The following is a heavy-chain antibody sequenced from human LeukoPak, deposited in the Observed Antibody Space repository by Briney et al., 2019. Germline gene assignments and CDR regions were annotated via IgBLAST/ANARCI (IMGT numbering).Heavy chain of an antibody. D-gene: IGHD1-1*01. CDR3: TTDIDDVFAFDN. CDR2: IKSEADGRTT. Sequence: FXXVWMSWVRQAPGKGLEWVGRIKSEADGRTTDYAAPVKGRFTVSRDDSKNTLYLQMNSLKTEDTALYYCTTDIDDVFAFDNWGQGTMITVSS. V-gene: IGHV3-15*01. CDR1: FXXVW. J-gene: IGHJ3*02.